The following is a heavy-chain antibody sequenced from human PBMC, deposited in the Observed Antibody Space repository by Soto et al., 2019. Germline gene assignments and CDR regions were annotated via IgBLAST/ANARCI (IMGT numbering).Heavy chain of an antibody. V-gene: IGHV4-61*08. CDR3: ARRAVVVVGSDAFDI. J-gene: IGHJ3*02. CDR1: GGSISSGGYY. D-gene: IGHD2-15*01. Sequence: SETLSLTCTVSGGSISSGGYYWSWIRQHPGKGLEWIGYIYYSGSTNYNPSLKSRVTISVDTSKNQFSLKLSSVTAADTAVYYCARRAVVVVGSDAFDIWGQGTMVTVSS. CDR2: IYYSGST.